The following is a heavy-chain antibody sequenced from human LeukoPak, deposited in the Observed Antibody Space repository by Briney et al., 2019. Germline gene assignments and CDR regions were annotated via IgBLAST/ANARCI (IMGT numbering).Heavy chain of an antibody. CDR2: ISRDGTNK. CDR1: GFTFTNAG. J-gene: IGHJ4*02. CDR3: ASEDVDTGDF. D-gene: IGHD5-18*01. V-gene: IGHV3-30*01. Sequence: PGGSLRLSCAASGFTFTNAGIHWVRLAAGKGLEWVSFISRDGTNKYYSDSVDGRFTVSRLNSQDTVHLQMTDLRPDDTATYYCASEDVDTGDFWGQGTLVTVSS.